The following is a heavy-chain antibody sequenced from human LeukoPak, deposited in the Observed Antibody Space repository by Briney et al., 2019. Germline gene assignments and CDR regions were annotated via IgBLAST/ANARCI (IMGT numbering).Heavy chain of an antibody. J-gene: IGHJ5*01. CDR1: GFTFSRQW. CDR3: TRDPRHFDS. CDR2: INQDGSEK. D-gene: IGHD6-6*01. Sequence: PGGSLRLSCAASGFTFSRQWLSWVRQAPGKGLEWVTNINQDGSEKSYVDSVKGRFTISRDNAKNSLYLQMNSLRAEDTAVYYCTRDPRHFDSCGQGTLVTVSS. V-gene: IGHV3-7*01.